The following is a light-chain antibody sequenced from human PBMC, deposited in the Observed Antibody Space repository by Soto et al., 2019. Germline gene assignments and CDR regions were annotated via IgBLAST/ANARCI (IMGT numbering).Light chain of an antibody. CDR3: QLYSKWPIT. CDR2: GAS. Sequence: EIFMTQSPSTLSLSSVAIATLSCRASQSVSSNLAWYQQKPGQAPRLLIYGASTRATGIPARFSGSGSGTEFTLTISSLQSEDFAVYYCQLYSKWPITFGQGTRLENK. CDR1: QSVSSN. J-gene: IGKJ5*01. V-gene: IGKV3-15*01.